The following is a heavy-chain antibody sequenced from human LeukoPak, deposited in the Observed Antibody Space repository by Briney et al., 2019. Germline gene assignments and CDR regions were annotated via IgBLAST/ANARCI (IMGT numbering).Heavy chain of an antibody. CDR3: ARGWLQFDY. CDR1: GYTFTTYG. D-gene: IGHD5-24*01. CDR2: ISPSGGST. Sequence: AASVKVSCKASGYTFTTYGISWVRQAPGQGPEWMGVISPSGGSTTYALKFQGRVTLTRDMSTSTDYLELSSLRSEDTAVYYCARGWLQFDYWGQGTLVTVSS. J-gene: IGHJ4*02. V-gene: IGHV1-46*01.